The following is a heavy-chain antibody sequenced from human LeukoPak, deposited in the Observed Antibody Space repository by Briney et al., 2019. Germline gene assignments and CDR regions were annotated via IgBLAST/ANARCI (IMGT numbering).Heavy chain of an antibody. CDR3: AREDSSGPYYYYYMDV. D-gene: IGHD3-22*01. Sequence: PSETLSLTCTVSGYSISSGYYWGWIRQPPGKGLEWIGRIYTSGSTNYNPSLKRRVTMSVDTSKNQFSLKLSSVTAADTAVYYCAREDSSGPYYYYYMDVWGKGTTVTISS. CDR2: IYTSGST. CDR1: GYSISSGYY. J-gene: IGHJ6*03. V-gene: IGHV4-38-2*02.